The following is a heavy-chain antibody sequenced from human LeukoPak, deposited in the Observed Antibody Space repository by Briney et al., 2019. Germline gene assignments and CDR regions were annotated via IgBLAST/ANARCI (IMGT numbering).Heavy chain of an antibody. J-gene: IGHJ4*02. Sequence: TEGSLRLSCAASGFTFSNAWMTWVRQGPGTGLEWVGRIKTKADGGTADYVAVVKGRFTISRDDSKKTLYLQMNSLKTEDTAVYYCATTKITVTPWDFDYWGQGTLVTVSS. V-gene: IGHV3-15*01. CDR2: IKTKADGGTA. CDR1: GFTFSNAW. CDR3: ATTKITVTPWDFDY. D-gene: IGHD4-17*01.